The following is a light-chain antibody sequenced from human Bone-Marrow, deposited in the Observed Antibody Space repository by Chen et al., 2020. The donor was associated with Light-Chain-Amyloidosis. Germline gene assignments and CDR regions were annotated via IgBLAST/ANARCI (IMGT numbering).Light chain of an antibody. CDR3: QVWDRGSDRPV. Sequence: SVLTQPSSVSVAPGQTATIACGGNNIGSTSVHWYQQTPGQAPLLVVYDDSDRPSGIPERLSGSNSGNTDTLNISRVEAGDEADYYCQVWDRGSDRPVFGGGTKLTVL. J-gene: IGLJ3*02. CDR2: DDS. V-gene: IGLV3-21*02. CDR1: NIGSTS.